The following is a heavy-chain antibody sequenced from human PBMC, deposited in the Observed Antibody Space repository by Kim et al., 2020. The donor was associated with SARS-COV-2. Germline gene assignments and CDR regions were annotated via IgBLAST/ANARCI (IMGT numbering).Heavy chain of an antibody. D-gene: IGHD2-21*02. CDR3: ARGGTDYCGGDCLAYYFDY. CDR1: GYTFTSYY. V-gene: IGHV1-46*01. J-gene: IGHJ4*02. CDR2: INPSGGST. Sequence: ASVKVSCKASGYTFTSYYMHWVRQAPGQGLEWMGIINPSGGSTSYAQKFQGRVTMTRDTSTSTVYMELSSLRSEDTAVYYCARGGTDYCGGDCLAYYFDYWGQGTQVTVSS.